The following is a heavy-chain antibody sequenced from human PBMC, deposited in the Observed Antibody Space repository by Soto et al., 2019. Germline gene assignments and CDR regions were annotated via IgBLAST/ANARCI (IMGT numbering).Heavy chain of an antibody. Sequence: PGESLKISCKGSGYSFTSYWISWVRQMPGKGLEWMGRIDPSDSYTNYSPSFQGHVTISADKSISTAYLQWSSLKASDTAMFYCAIRARRYYDILTGSYYYYGMDVWGQGTTVTVSS. V-gene: IGHV5-10-1*01. CDR1: GYSFTSYW. CDR2: IDPSDSYT. J-gene: IGHJ6*02. CDR3: AIRARRYYDILTGSYYYYGMDV. D-gene: IGHD3-9*01.